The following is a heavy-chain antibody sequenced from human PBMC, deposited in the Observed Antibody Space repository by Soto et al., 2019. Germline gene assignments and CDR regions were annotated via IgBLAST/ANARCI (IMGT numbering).Heavy chain of an antibody. V-gene: IGHV1-8*01. Sequence: QVQLVQSGAEVKKPGASVKVSCKASGYTFTSYDINWVRQATGQGLEWMGCMNPNSGNTGYAQKFQGRVTMTRDTALSTAYMELSSLRSEYTAVYYCSRERTGPTSMDVWGQWTAVTVSS. CDR1: GYTFTSYD. J-gene: IGHJ6*01. CDR3: SRERTGPTSMDV. CDR2: MNPNSGNT. D-gene: IGHD1-1*01.